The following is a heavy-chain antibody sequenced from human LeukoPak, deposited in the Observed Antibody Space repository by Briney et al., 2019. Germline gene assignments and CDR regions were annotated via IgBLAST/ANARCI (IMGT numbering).Heavy chain of an antibody. Sequence: GGSLRLSCAASGFTVSSNYMSWVRQAPGKGLEWVSVIYSGGSTYYADSVKGRFTISRDNSKNTLYLQMNSLTAENTAVYYCARETRRGGWEANDYGGQGTLVTVS. V-gene: IGHV3-66*01. CDR1: GFTVSSNY. D-gene: IGHD6-19*01. CDR2: IYSGGST. CDR3: ARETRRGGWEANDY. J-gene: IGHJ4*02.